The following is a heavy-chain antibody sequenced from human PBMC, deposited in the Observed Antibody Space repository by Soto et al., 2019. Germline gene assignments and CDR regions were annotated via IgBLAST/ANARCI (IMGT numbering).Heavy chain of an antibody. CDR3: ARDRTGYSGSYYMDYYGMDV. J-gene: IGHJ6*02. Sequence: QVQLVESGGGLVKPGGSLRLSCAASGFTCSDYYMSWIRQAPGKGLEWVSYISSSGSTIYYADSVKGRFTISRDNAKNSLYLQMNSLRAEDTAVYYCARDRTGYSGSYYMDYYGMDVWGQGTTVTVSS. V-gene: IGHV3-11*01. D-gene: IGHD1-26*01. CDR2: ISSSGSTI. CDR1: GFTCSDYY.